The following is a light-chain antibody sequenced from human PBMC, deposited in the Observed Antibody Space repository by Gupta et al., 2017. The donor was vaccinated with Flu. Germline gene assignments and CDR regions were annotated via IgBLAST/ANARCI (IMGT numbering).Light chain of an antibody. CDR3: QQYGSSPPYT. CDR1: QSVSSSY. Sequence: TLALSPGERATLSCRASQSVSSSYLAWYQQKPGQAPRLLIYGASSRATGIPDRFSGSGSGTDFTLTISRLEPEDFAVYYCQQYGSSPPYTFGQGTKLEIK. CDR2: GAS. V-gene: IGKV3-20*01. J-gene: IGKJ2*01.